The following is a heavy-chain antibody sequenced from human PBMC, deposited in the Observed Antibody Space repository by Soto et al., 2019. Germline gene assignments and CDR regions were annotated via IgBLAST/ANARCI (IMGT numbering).Heavy chain of an antibody. CDR2: IDNSGNI. V-gene: IGHV4-30-4*01. CDR3: VSGNDFGDFFDY. J-gene: IGHJ4*02. D-gene: IGHD4-17*01. Sequence: QVQLVESGPGLVKPSQTLSLTCTVSGASISSGDDYWTWIRQPPGKGLEWIGYIDNSGNIYHNPSVKSRLTIALDTSKTQFSLKVSSVTAADPAVYYCVSGNDFGDFFDYWGQGTVVTVSS. CDR1: GASISSGDDY.